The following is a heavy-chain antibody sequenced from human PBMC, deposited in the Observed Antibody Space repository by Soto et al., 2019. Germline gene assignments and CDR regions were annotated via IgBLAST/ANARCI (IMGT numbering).Heavy chain of an antibody. V-gene: IGHV3-30*01. J-gene: IGHJ4*02. Sequence: LRLSCVGSGFTFSNNAMHWVRQAPGKGLEWAAFISFDSSEIHYADSVKGRFTISRDNPRNTLFLHVNSPRADDTAVYYCAIARVADSSLDHWGQGTLVTVSS. CDR3: AIARVADSSLDH. D-gene: IGHD3-3*01. CDR2: ISFDSSEI. CDR1: GFTFSNNA.